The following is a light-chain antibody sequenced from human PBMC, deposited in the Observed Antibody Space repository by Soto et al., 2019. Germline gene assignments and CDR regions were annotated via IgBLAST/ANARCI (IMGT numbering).Light chain of an antibody. V-gene: IGKV3-11*01. CDR2: DAS. Sequence: EVVLTQSPATLSLSPGDRATLSCRASQSVSSYLAWYQQKPGQAPRLLIYDASNRATGIPARFSGSGSGTDFTLTISSLAPEDLAVYYCQQRSNWLTFGGGTKVEIK. CDR1: QSVSSY. CDR3: QQRSNWLT. J-gene: IGKJ4*01.